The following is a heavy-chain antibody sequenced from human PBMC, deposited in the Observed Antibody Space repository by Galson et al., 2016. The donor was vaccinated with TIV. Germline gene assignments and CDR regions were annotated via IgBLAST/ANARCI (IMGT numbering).Heavy chain of an antibody. J-gene: IGHJ2*01. D-gene: IGHD3-16*01. CDR1: GFNFSDYY. CDR3: ARDQSMIGDYYFDP. CDR2: INPTSGGP. Sequence: SVKVSCKASGFNFSDYYFHWVRQAPGQGLEWMGWINPTSGGPKYAQKFQAWVTLTRDTSINTAHMEMSRLKSDDTAVYYCARDQSMIGDYYFDPWGRGTLVTVSS. V-gene: IGHV1-2*04.